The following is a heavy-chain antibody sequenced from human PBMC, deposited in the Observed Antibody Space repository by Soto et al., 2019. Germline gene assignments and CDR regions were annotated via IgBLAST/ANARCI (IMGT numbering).Heavy chain of an antibody. CDR2: IYYSGST. J-gene: IGHJ4*02. D-gene: IGHD3-16*02. CDR3: ARFIVGYCDY. CDR1: GGSISSYY. V-gene: IGHV4-59*08. Sequence: SETLSLTCTVSGGSISSYYWSWIRQPPGKGLEWIGYIYYSGSTNYNPSLKSRVTISVDTSKNQFSLKLSSVTAADTAVYYCARFIVGYCDYWGQGTLVTVSS.